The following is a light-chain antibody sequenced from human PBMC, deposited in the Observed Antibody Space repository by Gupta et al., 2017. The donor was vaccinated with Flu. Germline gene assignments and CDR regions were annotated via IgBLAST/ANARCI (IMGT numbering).Light chain of an antibody. CDR2: AAS. J-gene: IGKJ3*01. CDR1: QSISSY. CDR3: QQSDSTPPT. V-gene: IGKV1-39*01. Sequence: DIQMTQSPSSLSASVGDRVTITCRASQSISSYLNWYQQKPGKAPKLLIYAASSLQSGVPSRFSGSGSGTDFTLTISRLQPEDFATYYCQQSDSTPPTFGHGTXVDIK.